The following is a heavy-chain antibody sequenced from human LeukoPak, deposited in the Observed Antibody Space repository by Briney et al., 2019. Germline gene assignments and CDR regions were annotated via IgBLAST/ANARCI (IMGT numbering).Heavy chain of an antibody. J-gene: IGHJ4*02. CDR1: GFTFSSFS. D-gene: IGHD2-15*01. V-gene: IGHV3-21*01. CDR2: ISGSNSYI. Sequence: GGSLRLSCAASGFTFSSFSMNWVRQAPEKGLEWVSSISGSNSYILYADSVKGRFTISRDNAKNSLYLQMNSLRVEDTAVYYCARVWTRGGPDYWGQGTLVTVSS. CDR3: ARVWTRGGPDY.